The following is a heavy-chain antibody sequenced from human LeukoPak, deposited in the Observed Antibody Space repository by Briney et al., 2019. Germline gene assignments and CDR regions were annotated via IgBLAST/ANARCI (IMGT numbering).Heavy chain of an antibody. CDR2: IYYSGST. CDR1: GVSISSSSYY. J-gene: IGHJ4*02. Sequence: SETLSLTCTVSGVSISSSSYYWGWIRQPPGKGLEWFGSIYYSGSTYYNPSLNSRVTISVDTSKNQFSLKLSSVTAADTAVYYCAIVVVTAINYFDYWGQGTLVTVSS. D-gene: IGHD2-21*02. V-gene: IGHV4-39*01. CDR3: AIVVVTAINYFDY.